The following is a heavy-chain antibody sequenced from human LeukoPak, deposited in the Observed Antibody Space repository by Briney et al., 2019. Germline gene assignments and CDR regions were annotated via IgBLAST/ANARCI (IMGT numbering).Heavy chain of an antibody. CDR3: ARDGGGGWYEY. J-gene: IGHJ4*02. D-gene: IGHD6-19*01. V-gene: IGHV3-30-3*01. CDR2: VSNDGSNK. Sequence: PGRSLRLSCAVSGFTFFSHTRHWVRQAPGKGLEWVAVVSNDGSNKYHADSVKGRLIISRDNAKNTLYLHMNSLRVEDTAVYYCARDGGGGWYEYWGQRTLVTVSS. CDR1: GFTFFSHT.